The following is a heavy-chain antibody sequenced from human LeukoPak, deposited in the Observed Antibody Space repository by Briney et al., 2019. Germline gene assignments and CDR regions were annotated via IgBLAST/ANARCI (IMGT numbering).Heavy chain of an antibody. CDR3: ARNPKYPPVYDYVWGSYRPPTYYYYYYKDV. D-gene: IGHD3-16*02. Sequence: SVKVSCKASGGTFSSYAISWVRQAPGQGLEWMGRIIPIFGTANYVQKFQGRVTITTDESTSTAYMELSSLRSEDTAVYYCARNPKYPPVYDYVWGSYRPPTYYYYYYKDVWGKGTTVTVSS. CDR1: GGTFSSYA. CDR2: IIPIFGTA. V-gene: IGHV1-69*05. J-gene: IGHJ6*03.